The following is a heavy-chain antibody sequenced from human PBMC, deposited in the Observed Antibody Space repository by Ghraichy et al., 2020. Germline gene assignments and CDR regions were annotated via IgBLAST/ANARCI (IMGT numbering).Heavy chain of an antibody. V-gene: IGHV4-39*02. CDR2: IYYSGST. CDR3: AREYCTNGVCYTHYGMDV. Sequence: GSLSLTCTVSGGSISSSSYYWGWIRQPPGKGLEWIGSIYYSGSTYYNPSLKSRVTISVDTSKNQFSLKLSSVTAADTAVYYCAREYCTNGVCYTHYGMDVWGQGTTVTVSS. D-gene: IGHD2-8*01. CDR1: GGSISSSSYY. J-gene: IGHJ6*02.